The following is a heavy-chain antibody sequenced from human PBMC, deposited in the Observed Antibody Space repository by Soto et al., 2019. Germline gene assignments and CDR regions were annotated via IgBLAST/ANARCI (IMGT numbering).Heavy chain of an antibody. J-gene: IGHJ4*02. V-gene: IGHV3-48*01. CDR2: ISISSSTI. D-gene: IGHD1-1*01. Sequence: GGSLRLSCAASGFTVSSYSMNWVRQAPGKWLEWFSYISISSSTIXXADSVKGRXTISRYNSKNSXYLQRXNLRAEDTAVYYCAGASGWKLDYWALGVLVTVSS. CDR3: AGASGWKLDY. CDR1: GFTVSSYS.